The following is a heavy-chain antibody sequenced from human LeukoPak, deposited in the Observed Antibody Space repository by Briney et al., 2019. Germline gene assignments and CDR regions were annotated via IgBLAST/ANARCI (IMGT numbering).Heavy chain of an antibody. D-gene: IGHD6-6*01. CDR1: GFTFSSYW. J-gene: IGHJ4*02. V-gene: IGHV3-7*03. CDR2: IKQDGSEK. CDR3: AKDPPLAARPIDY. Sequence: GGSLRLSCAASGFTFSSYWISWVRQAPGKGLEWVANIKQDGSEKYYVDSVKGRFTISRDNAKNSLYLQMNSLRAEDTAVYYCAKDPPLAARPIDYWGQGTLVTVSS.